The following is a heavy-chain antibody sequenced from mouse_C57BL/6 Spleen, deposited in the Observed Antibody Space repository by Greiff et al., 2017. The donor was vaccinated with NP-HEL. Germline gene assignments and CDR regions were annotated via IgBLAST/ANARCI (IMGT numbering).Heavy chain of an antibody. J-gene: IGHJ2*01. V-gene: IGHV1-52*01. CDR3: ARGSSGYRFDY. D-gene: IGHD3-2*02. CDR1: GYTFTSYW. CDR2: IDPSDSET. Sequence: VQLQQPGAELVRPGSSVKLSCKASGYTFTSYWMHWVKQRPIQGLEWIGNIDPSDSETHYNQKFKDKATLTVDKSSSTAYMQLSSLTSEDSAVYYCARGSSGYRFDYWGQGTTLTVSS.